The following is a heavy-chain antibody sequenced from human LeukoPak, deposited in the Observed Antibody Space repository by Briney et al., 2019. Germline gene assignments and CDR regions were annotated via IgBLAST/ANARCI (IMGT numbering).Heavy chain of an antibody. D-gene: IGHD2-21*01. J-gene: IGHJ4*02. Sequence: GGSLRLSCAASGFTFSSYWMSWVRQAPGKGLEWVANIKQDGSEKYYVDSVKGRFTISRDNSKNTLYLQMNSLRAEDTAVYYCAKVATALFSEFDYWGQGTLVTVSS. CDR1: GFTFSSYW. CDR3: AKVATALFSEFDY. V-gene: IGHV3-7*03. CDR2: IKQDGSEK.